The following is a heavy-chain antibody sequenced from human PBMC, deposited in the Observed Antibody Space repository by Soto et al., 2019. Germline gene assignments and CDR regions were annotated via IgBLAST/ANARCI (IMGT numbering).Heavy chain of an antibody. CDR3: ASPQAVAGNYYYGMDV. Sequence: QVQLVQSGAEVKKPGSSVKVSCKASGGTFSSYAISWVRQAPGQGLEWMGGIIPIFGTANYAQKFQGRVTITADESTIAAYRELSSLKAEDTAVYYCASPQAVAGNYYYGMDVWGQGTTVTVSS. V-gene: IGHV1-69*12. D-gene: IGHD6-19*01. CDR1: GGTFSSYA. CDR2: IIPIFGTA. J-gene: IGHJ6*02.